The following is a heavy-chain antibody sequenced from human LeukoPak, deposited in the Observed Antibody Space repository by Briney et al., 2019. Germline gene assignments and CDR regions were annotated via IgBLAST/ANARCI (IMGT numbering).Heavy chain of an antibody. CDR2: ISTTGGDT. CDR1: RFTFSDRY. Sequence: GGSLRLSCAASRFTFSDRYMAWIRQAPGKGLEWISYISTTGGDTYYSDSVKGRFTVSRDNAKKSLYLQMNSLRVGDTAVYYCARDGHNIGGAFDVWGQGTVVTVSS. D-gene: IGHD1-1*01. V-gene: IGHV3-11*01. J-gene: IGHJ3*01. CDR3: ARDGHNIGGAFDV.